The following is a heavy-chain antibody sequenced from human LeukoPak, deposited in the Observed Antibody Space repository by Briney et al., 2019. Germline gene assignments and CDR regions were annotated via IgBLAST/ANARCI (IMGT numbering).Heavy chain of an antibody. CDR1: GFTFSSYS. Sequence: GGSLRLSCAASGFTFSSYSMNWVRQAPGKGLEWVSYISSSVSIIYYADSVKGRFTISRDNAKNSLYLQMNSLRAEDTAVYYCARVSSVWDAFDIWGQGTVVTVSS. J-gene: IGHJ3*02. CDR2: ISSSVSII. D-gene: IGHD6-19*01. CDR3: ARVSSVWDAFDI. V-gene: IGHV3-48*01.